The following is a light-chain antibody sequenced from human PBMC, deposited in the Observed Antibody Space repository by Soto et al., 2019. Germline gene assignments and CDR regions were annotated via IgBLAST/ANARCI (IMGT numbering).Light chain of an antibody. V-gene: IGLV2-14*01. Sequence: QSALTQPASVSGSPGQSITISCTGTSSDVGGYNYVSWYHQHPGKAPKLMIYDVRNRPSGVSNRFSGSQSGNTASLTISGLKAEDEADYYCSSYTSSSTLVVFVGGTKLTV. CDR1: SSDVGGYNY. J-gene: IGLJ2*01. CDR2: DVR. CDR3: SSYTSSSTLVV.